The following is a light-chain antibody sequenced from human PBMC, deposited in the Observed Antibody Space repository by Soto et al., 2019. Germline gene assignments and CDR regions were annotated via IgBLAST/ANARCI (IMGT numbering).Light chain of an antibody. Sequence: QSVLTQPPSVSGAPGQRVTISCTGSSSNIGAGYDVHWYQQLPGAAPRLLIYGNINRPSGVPDRFSGSKSGTSASLAITGLQAEDEADYYCQSHDSSLSGSVFGGGTKLT. CDR1: SSNIGAGYD. CDR2: GNI. J-gene: IGLJ2*01. V-gene: IGLV1-40*01. CDR3: QSHDSSLSGSV.